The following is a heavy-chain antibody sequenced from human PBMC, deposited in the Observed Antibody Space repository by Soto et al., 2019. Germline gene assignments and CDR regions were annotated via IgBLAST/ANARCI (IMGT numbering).Heavy chain of an antibody. CDR2: INHSGST. J-gene: IGHJ3*02. V-gene: IGHV4-34*01. CDR1: GGSFSGYY. Sequence: QVQLQQWGAGLLKPSETLSLTCAVYGGSFSGYYWSWIRQPPGKGLEWIGAINHSGSTNYNPSLKSRVTISVDTSKNQFSLMLSSVTAEDTAVYYCARGPVRDYIWGSYRSNAFDIWGQGTMVTVSS. D-gene: IGHD3-16*02. CDR3: ARGPVRDYIWGSYRSNAFDI.